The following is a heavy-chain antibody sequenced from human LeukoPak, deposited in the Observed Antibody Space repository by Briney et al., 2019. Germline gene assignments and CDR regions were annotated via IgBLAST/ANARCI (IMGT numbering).Heavy chain of an antibody. CDR3: ASSSGWLYYFDY. Sequence: SETLSLTCTVSGGSIKSHFWSWVRQPPGKRLEWIGYIFHSGSTNYNPSLKSRVTISVDTSKNQFSLKLSSVTAADTAVYYCASSSGWLYYFDYWGQGTLVTVSS. V-gene: IGHV4-59*11. CDR2: IFHSGST. D-gene: IGHD6-19*01. J-gene: IGHJ4*02. CDR1: GGSIKSHF.